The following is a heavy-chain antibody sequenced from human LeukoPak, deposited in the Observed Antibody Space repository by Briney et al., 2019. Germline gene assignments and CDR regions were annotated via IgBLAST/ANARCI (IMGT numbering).Heavy chain of an antibody. D-gene: IGHD2-21*02. Sequence: ASVKVSCKASGYTLTTFGLTWVRQAPGQGLEVMGWISAYSGNTHFAQKFQGRVTMTTDTSTNPAYMELRSLRSDDTAVYYCPRGGVTSELASWGQGTLVTVSS. CDR3: PRGGVTSELAS. CDR2: ISAYSGNT. J-gene: IGHJ5*02. CDR1: GYTLTTFG. V-gene: IGHV1-18*01.